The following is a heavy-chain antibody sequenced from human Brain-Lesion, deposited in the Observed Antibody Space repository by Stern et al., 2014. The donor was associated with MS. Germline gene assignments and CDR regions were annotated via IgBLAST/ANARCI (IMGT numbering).Heavy chain of an antibody. V-gene: IGHV4-39*01. J-gene: IGHJ5*02. CDR1: GGSVSSTSYA. Sequence: QVQLVQSGPGLVKPSETLSLTCTVAGGSVSSTSYAWAWIRQPPGKGLEWIGTIYYSGNTYYRPSPTSRLTIRLDTSKNQFSLHMGSVTAADTAVYYCAGEEDIRYCSGGSCTGNWFDPWGQGTLVTVSS. CDR3: AGEEDIRYCSGGSCTGNWFDP. D-gene: IGHD2-15*01. CDR2: IYYSGNT.